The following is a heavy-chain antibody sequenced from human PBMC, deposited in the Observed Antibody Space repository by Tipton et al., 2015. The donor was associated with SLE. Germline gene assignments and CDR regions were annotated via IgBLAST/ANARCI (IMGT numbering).Heavy chain of an antibody. CDR3: ARGGGSSGVFDY. V-gene: IGHV4-59*11. D-gene: IGHD6-19*01. Sequence: TLSLTCTVSGGSISSHYWSWIRQPPGKGLEWIGYIYYSGSTNYNPSLQSRVTISVDTSKNQFSLKLSSVTAADTAVYYCARGGGSSGVFDYWGQGTLVTVSS. CDR1: GGSISSHY. J-gene: IGHJ4*02. CDR2: IYYSGST.